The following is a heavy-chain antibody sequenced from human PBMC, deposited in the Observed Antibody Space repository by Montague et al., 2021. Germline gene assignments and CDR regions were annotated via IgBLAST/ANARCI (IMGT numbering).Heavy chain of an antibody. CDR2: TFNTGSS. CDR3: ARSLYCIGGSCYSGFDP. Sequence: SETLSLTCTVSGGSISSNSYWWAWIRQPPRKGLEYVGTTFNTGSSYYSPSLKSRVTISVDTSKNQFSLRLSAVTAADTAVCYCARSLYCIGGSCYSGFDPWGQGPLVTVSS. V-gene: IGHV4-39*01. CDR1: GGSISSNSYW. J-gene: IGHJ5*02. D-gene: IGHD2-15*01.